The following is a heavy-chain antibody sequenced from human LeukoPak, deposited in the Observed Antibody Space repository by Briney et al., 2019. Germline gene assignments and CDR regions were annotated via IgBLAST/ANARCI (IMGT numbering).Heavy chain of an antibody. CDR2: MSPNSGNT. J-gene: IGHJ4*02. CDR1: GYTFTSYD. Sequence: GASVKVSCKASGYTFTSYDINWVRQATGQGLEWMGWMSPNSGNTGYAQKFQGRVTMTRNTSMSTAYMELSSLRSEDTAVYYCARKRKYYYDSSGWSDYWGQGTLVTVSS. CDR3: ARKRKYYYDSSGWSDY. V-gene: IGHV1-8*01. D-gene: IGHD3-22*01.